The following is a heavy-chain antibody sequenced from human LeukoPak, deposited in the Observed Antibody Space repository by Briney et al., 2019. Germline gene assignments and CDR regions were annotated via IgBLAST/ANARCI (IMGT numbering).Heavy chain of an antibody. V-gene: IGHV4-39*01. D-gene: IGHD5-12*01. Sequence: PSETLSLTCTVSGGSISSGSFYWGWIRQPPGKGLEWIASIYLSGSTYYNPSLKSRATTSVDKSNNQLSLKMNSVTAADSAVYYCARQEGGYHDWSRSRKYYYYGMDIWGQGTAVTASS. CDR2: IYLSGST. CDR1: GGSISSGSFY. CDR3: ARQEGGYHDWSRSRKYYYYGMDI. J-gene: IGHJ6*02.